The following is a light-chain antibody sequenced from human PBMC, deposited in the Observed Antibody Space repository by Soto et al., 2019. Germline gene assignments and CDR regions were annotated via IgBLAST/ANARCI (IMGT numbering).Light chain of an antibody. Sequence: EIVLTQSPGTLSLSPGERATLSCRASQTVRNNYLAWYQQKPGQAPRLLIYDASSRATGIPDRFSGSASGTDFTLTISRLEPEDFAVYFCQQYSDLPMTFGQGTRLENK. J-gene: IGKJ5*01. CDR2: DAS. CDR3: QQYSDLPMT. CDR1: QTVRNNY. V-gene: IGKV3-20*01.